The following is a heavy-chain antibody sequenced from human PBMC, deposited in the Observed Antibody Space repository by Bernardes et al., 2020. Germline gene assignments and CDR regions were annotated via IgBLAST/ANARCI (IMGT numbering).Heavy chain of an antibody. J-gene: IGHJ4*02. CDR1: GFTFSSYS. Sequence: GGALRRPCAASGFTFSSYSMNWVRPAPGKGLEWVSSISSSSSYIYYADSVKGRFTISRDNAKNSLYLQMNSLRAEDTAVYYCARGHDYGDYGYYFDYWGQGTLVTVSS. V-gene: IGHV3-21*01. D-gene: IGHD4-17*01. CDR3: ARGHDYGDYGYYFDY. CDR2: ISSSSSYI.